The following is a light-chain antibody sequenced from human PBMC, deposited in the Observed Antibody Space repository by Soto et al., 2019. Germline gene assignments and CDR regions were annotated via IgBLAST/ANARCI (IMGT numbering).Light chain of an antibody. J-gene: IGKJ2*01. CDR1: ESVRNNS. V-gene: IGKV3-20*01. CDR3: HHYGYGADT. CDR2: GAS. Sequence: LILTQSPGTLSLSPGERATLSCRASESVRNNSLAWYQQHPGQAPRLLIFGASSRATGIPDRFTGTGSGADFSLTLSRLEPDDSAVYFCHHYGYGADTFGQGTKLEIK.